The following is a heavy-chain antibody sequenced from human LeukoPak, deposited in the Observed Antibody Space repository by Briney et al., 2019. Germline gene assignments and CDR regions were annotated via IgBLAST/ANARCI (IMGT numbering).Heavy chain of an antibody. CDR2: ISSSSSYI. V-gene: IGHV3-21*01. CDR3: ATSGSYFPDAFDI. Sequence: GGSLRLSCAASGFTFSSYSMNWVRQAPGKGLEWVSSISSSSSYIYYADSVKGRFTISRDNAKNSLYLQMNSLRAEDTAVYYCATSGSYFPDAFDIWGQGTMVTVSS. J-gene: IGHJ3*02. D-gene: IGHD1-26*01. CDR1: GFTFSSYS.